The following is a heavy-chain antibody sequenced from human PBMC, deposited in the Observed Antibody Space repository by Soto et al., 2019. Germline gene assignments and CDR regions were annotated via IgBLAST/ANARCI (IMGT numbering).Heavy chain of an antibody. J-gene: IGHJ5*02. CDR1: GYTFKSFY. CDR3: ARDFGRHGAVDTTGWFDP. Sequence: QVQLVQSGAEVKKPGASVKVSCTASGYTFKSFYMHWVRQAPGQGLEWIGMINPTDGSVSFAQKFQDRVTLTKDRPTSTVYMELSSLTREDTAVYFCARDFGRHGAVDTTGWFDPWGQGTLVTVSS. V-gene: IGHV1-46*02. CDR2: INPTDGSV. D-gene: IGHD3-3*01.